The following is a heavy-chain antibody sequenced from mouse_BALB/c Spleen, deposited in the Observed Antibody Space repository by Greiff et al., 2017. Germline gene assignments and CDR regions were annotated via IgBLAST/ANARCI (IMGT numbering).Heavy chain of an antibody. CDR3: ARGGGYYGYFAY. V-gene: IGHV14-3*02. J-gene: IGHJ3*01. CDR2: IDPANGNT. Sequence: VQLQQSGAELVKPGASVKLSCTASGFNIKDTYMHWVKQRPEQGLEWIGRIDPANGNTKYDPKFKGKATLTVDKSSSTAFMHLNSLTSEDSAVYYCARGGGYYGYFAYWGQGTLVTVSA. CDR1: GFNIKDTY. D-gene: IGHD1-2*01.